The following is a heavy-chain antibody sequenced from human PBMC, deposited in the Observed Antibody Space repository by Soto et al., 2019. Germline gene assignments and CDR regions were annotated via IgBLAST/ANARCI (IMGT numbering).Heavy chain of an antibody. D-gene: IGHD4-17*01. Sequence: QMQLVQSGPEVKKPGTSVKVSCKASGFTFTSSAVQWVRQARGQRLEWIGWIVVGSGNTNYAQKFQERVTITRDMSTSTAYMELSSLRSEDTAVYYCAAENYGDPGGVYYYYGMDVWGQGTTVTVSS. V-gene: IGHV1-58*01. J-gene: IGHJ6*02. CDR3: AAENYGDPGGVYYYYGMDV. CDR1: GFTFTSSA. CDR2: IVVGSGNT.